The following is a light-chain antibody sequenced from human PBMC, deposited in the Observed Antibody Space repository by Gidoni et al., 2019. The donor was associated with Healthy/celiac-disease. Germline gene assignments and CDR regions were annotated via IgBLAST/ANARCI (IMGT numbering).Light chain of an antibody. CDR3: QQSYSTPRLT. Sequence: DIQMTQSPSSLSASVADRVTITCRASQSISSYLNWYQQKPGKAPKLLIYAASSLQSGVPSRFSGSGSGTDFTLTISSLQPEDFATYYCQQSYSTPRLTFGQGTKLEIK. V-gene: IGKV1-39*01. CDR2: AAS. CDR1: QSISSY. J-gene: IGKJ2*01.